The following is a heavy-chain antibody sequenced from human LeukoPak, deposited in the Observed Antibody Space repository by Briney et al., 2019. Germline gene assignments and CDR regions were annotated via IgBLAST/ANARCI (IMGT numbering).Heavy chain of an antibody. V-gene: IGHV4-34*01. Sequence: SETLSLTCAVYGGSFSGYYWSWIRQPPGKGLGWIGEINHSGSTNYNPSLKSRVTISVDTSKNQFSLKLSSVTAADTAVYYCARGSSIAARAFDYWGQGTLVTVSS. CDR1: GGSFSGYY. CDR3: ARGSSIAARAFDY. CDR2: INHSGST. D-gene: IGHD6-6*01. J-gene: IGHJ4*02.